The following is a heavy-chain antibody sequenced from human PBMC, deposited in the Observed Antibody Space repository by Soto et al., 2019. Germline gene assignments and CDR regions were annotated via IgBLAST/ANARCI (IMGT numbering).Heavy chain of an antibody. CDR2: ISGSGGST. D-gene: IGHD5-12*01. V-gene: IGHV3-23*01. Sequence: GGSLRLSCAASGFTSSSYAMSWVRQAPGKGLEWVSAISGSGGSTYYADSVKGRFTISRDNSKNTLYLQMNSLRAEDTAVYYCAEDTVATGPKVIDYWGQGTLVTVSS. J-gene: IGHJ4*02. CDR1: GFTSSSYA. CDR3: AEDTVATGPKVIDY.